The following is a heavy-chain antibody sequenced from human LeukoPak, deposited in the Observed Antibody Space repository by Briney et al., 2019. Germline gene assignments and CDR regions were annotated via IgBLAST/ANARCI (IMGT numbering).Heavy chain of an antibody. V-gene: IGHV3-30*19. CDR3: ARRLREHDAFDI. J-gene: IGHJ3*02. CDR2: ISYDGSNK. CDR1: GFTFSSSG. D-gene: IGHD4-17*01. Sequence: GGSLRLSCAASGFTFSSSGMHWVRQAPGKGLEWVAVISYDGSNKYYADSVKGRFTISRDNSKNTLYLQMNSLRAEDTAVYYCARRLREHDAFDIWGQGTMVTVSS.